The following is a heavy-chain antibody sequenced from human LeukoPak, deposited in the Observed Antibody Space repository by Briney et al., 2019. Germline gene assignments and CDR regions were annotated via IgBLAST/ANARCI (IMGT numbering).Heavy chain of an antibody. J-gene: IGHJ5*02. V-gene: IGHV4-4*07. CDR1: GDSISRYY. CDR2: IYTSGST. CDR3: ARDSGTTGEVKFDP. D-gene: IGHD3-10*01. Sequence: PSETLSLTCTVSGDSISRYYWSWIRQPAGKGLEWIGRIYTSGSTNYNPSLKSRVTMSVDTSKNQFSLKLSSVTAADTAVYYCARDSGTTGEVKFDPWGQGTLVTVSS.